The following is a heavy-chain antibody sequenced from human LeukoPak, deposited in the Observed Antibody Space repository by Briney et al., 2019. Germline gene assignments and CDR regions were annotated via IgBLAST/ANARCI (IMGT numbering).Heavy chain of an antibody. CDR1: GFTFSGYG. J-gene: IGHJ5*02. V-gene: IGHV3-23*01. CDR3: AKGWEVLFS. D-gene: IGHD1-26*01. Sequence: GGSLRLSCAASGFTFSGYGMSWVRQTPGKGLEWVSVISSGGGTTYYADSVKGRFTISRDNSKNTLYLQMNSLRAEDTAVYYCAKGWEVLFSWGQGTLVTVSS. CDR2: ISSGGGTT.